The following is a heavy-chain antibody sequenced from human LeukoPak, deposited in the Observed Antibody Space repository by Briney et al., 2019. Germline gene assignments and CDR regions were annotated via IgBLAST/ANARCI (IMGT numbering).Heavy chain of an antibody. J-gene: IGHJ4*02. CDR2: INHSGNT. D-gene: IGHD5-18*01. Sequence: SETLSLTCAVYGGSFSGYYWNWIRQPPGEGLEWIGEINHSGNTNYNPSLKSRVIMSVDTSKSQFSLKLNSVTAADTAMYYCAVAGYGRRFDYWGQGTLLTVPS. V-gene: IGHV4-34*01. CDR3: AVAGYGRRFDY. CDR1: GGSFSGYY.